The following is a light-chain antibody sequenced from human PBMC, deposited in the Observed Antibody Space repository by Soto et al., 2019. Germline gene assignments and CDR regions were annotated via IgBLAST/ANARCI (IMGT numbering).Light chain of an antibody. V-gene: IGKV1-5*01. CDR3: QQYNTHWT. CDR2: DAS. CDR1: QSISYW. Sequence: DIQMTQSPSTLSASVGDRVTITCRASQSISYWLAWYQQKPGKAPKVLIYDASSLESGVPSRFSGSGSGTEFTLTINSLQPDDLATYYCQQYNTHWTFGQGTKVDIK. J-gene: IGKJ1*01.